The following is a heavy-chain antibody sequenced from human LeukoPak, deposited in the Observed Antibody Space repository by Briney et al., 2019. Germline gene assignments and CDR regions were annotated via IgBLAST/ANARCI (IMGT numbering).Heavy chain of an antibody. CDR1: GFTFSNYT. J-gene: IGHJ5*02. V-gene: IGHV3-23*01. Sequence: GGSLRLSCAASGFTFSNYTLNWVRQAPGEGLEWVSAISGSGVSTTYADSVKGRYTISRDNSKNTLYLQMNSLRAEDTAVYYCAKELRYFDWPRMAWGQGTLVTVSS. CDR2: ISGSGVST. D-gene: IGHD3-9*01. CDR3: AKELRYFDWPRMA.